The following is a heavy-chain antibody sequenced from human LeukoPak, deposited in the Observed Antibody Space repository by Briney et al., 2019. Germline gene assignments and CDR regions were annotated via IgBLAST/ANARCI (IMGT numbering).Heavy chain of an antibody. Sequence: SETLSLTCTVSGGSISSSSYYWGWIRQPPGKGLEWTGSIYYSGSTYYNPSLKSRVTISVDTSKNQFSLKLSSVTAADTAVYYCASLVYGFWSGYLGHYFDYWGQGTLVTVSS. J-gene: IGHJ4*02. V-gene: IGHV4-39*01. CDR2: IYYSGST. D-gene: IGHD3-3*01. CDR3: ASLVYGFWSGYLGHYFDY. CDR1: GGSISSSSYY.